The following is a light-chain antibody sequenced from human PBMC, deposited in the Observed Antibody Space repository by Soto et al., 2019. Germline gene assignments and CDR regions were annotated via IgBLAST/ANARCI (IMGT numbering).Light chain of an antibody. CDR1: NIGSKS. CDR3: QVWDSSSDHVV. CDR2: YYS. Sequence: SYELTQPPSVSVAPGKTARITCGGNNIGSKSVHWYQQKPGQAPVLVIYYYSDRPSGIPERFSGSNSWNTATLTISRVEAGDEADYYCQVWDSSSDHVVFGGGTKLTVL. V-gene: IGLV3-21*04. J-gene: IGLJ2*01.